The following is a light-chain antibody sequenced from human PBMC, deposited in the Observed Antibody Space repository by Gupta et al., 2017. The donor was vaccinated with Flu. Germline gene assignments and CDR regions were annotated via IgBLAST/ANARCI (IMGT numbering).Light chain of an antibody. CDR3: QQYNIWPLWT. CDR2: GAS. CDR1: N. Sequence: NLAWYQQKPGQAPRLLIYGASTRATGIPARFRGSGCGTEFTLTISSRQSEDFAVYYCQQYNIWPLWTFGQGTKVEIK. V-gene: IGKV3-15*01. J-gene: IGKJ1*01.